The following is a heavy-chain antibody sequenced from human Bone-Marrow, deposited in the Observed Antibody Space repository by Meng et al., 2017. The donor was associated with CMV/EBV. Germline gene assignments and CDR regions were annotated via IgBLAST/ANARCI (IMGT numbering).Heavy chain of an antibody. CDR3: AKAAGWYFPFDY. CDR2: ISWNTGSI. J-gene: IGHJ4*02. CDR1: GFTFDDYA. Sequence: SLKISCAASGFTFDDYAMHWVRQVPGKGLEWVSGISWNTGSIAYADSVKGRFTISRDNIKNSLYLQMNSLRAEDTALYYCAKAAGWYFPFDYWGPGTLVTGSS. D-gene: IGHD6-19*01. V-gene: IGHV3-9*01.